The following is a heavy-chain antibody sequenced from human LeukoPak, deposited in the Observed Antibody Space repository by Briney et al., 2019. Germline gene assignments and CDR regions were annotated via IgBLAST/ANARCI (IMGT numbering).Heavy chain of an antibody. CDR2: INHSGST. CDR1: GGSFSGYY. V-gene: IGHV4-34*01. D-gene: IGHD1-26*01. CDR3: ARGGRGSYFPGNWFDP. J-gene: IGHJ5*02. Sequence: SETLSLTCAVYGGSFSGYYWSWIRQPPGKGLEWIGEINHSGSTNYNPSLKSRVTISVDTSKNQFSLKLSSVTAADTAVYYCARGGRGSYFPGNWFDPWGQGTLVTVSS.